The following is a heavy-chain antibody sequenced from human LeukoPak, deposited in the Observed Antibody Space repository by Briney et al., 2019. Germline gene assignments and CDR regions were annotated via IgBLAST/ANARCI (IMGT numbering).Heavy chain of an antibody. J-gene: IGHJ5*02. CDR3: ARGAIEYGRYCSGGSCYNQFDP. Sequence: ASVKVSCKASGYTFTGYYMHWVRQAPGQGLEWMGWINPNSGGTNYAQKFQGRVTMTRDTSISTAYMELSRLRSDDTAVYYCARGAIEYGRYCSGGSCYNQFDPWGQGTLVTVSS. V-gene: IGHV1-2*02. D-gene: IGHD2-15*01. CDR1: GYTFTGYY. CDR2: INPNSGGT.